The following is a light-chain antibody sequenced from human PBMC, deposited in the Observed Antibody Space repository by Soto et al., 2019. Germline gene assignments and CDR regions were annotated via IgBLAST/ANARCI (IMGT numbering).Light chain of an antibody. J-gene: IGKJ5*01. CDR3: QQLNSYPS. CDR1: QGLSSY. V-gene: IGKV1-9*01. CDR2: AAS. Sequence: IQLTQSPSSLSAAVGDRVTITCRASQGLSSYLAWYQQKPGKAPKLLIYAASTLQSGVPSRFSGIGSGTDFTLTLSSLQPADFATYYCQQLNSYPSFGQGTRLEIK.